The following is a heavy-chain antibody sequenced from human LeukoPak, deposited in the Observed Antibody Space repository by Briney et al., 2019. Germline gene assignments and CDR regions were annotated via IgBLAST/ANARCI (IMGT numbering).Heavy chain of an antibody. CDR1: GGSFSGYY. J-gene: IGHJ3*02. D-gene: IGHD3-10*01. Sequence: PSETLSLTCAVYGGSFSGYYWSWIRQPPGKGLGWIGEINHSGSTNYNPSLTSRVTISVDTSKNQFSLTLSSVTAADTAVYYCASPGSDNSGGAFDIWGQGTMVTVSS. V-gene: IGHV4-34*01. CDR3: ASPGSDNSGGAFDI. CDR2: INHSGST.